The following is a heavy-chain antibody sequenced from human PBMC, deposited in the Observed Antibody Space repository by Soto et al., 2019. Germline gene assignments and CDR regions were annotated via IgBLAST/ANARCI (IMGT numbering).Heavy chain of an antibody. D-gene: IGHD6-19*01. CDR2: INPSGGST. J-gene: IGHJ6*02. CDR1: GYTFTSYY. CDR3: ATPMAGSRSRYSSGWPYYYYGMDV. Sequence: ASVKVSCKASGYTFTSYYMHWVRQAPGQGLEWMGIINPSGGSTSYAQKFQGRVTMTRDTSTSTVYMELSSLRSEDTAVYYCATPMAGSRSRYSSGWPYYYYGMDVWGQGTTVTVSS. V-gene: IGHV1-46*01.